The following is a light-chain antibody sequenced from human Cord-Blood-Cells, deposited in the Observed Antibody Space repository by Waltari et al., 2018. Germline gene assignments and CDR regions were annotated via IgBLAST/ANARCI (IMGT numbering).Light chain of an antibody. CDR2: EVS. CDR1: SSNVGGFTS. J-gene: IGLJ2*01. Sequence: PALPQPAPVPGSLGQSTTFPSPGPSSNVGGFTSVPWYQQHPGKAPKLMIYEVSNRPSGVSNRFSGSKSGNTASLTISGLQAEDEADYYCSSYTSSSTLVVFGGGTKLTVL. CDR3: SSYTSSSTLVV. V-gene: IGLV2-14*01.